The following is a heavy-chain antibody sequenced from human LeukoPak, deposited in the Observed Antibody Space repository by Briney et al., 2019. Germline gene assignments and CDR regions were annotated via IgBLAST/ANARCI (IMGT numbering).Heavy chain of an antibody. CDR2: IIPIFGTV. Sequence: ASVKVSCKASGGTFSSYAISWVRQAPGQGLEWMGGIIPIFGTVNYAQKFQGRVTITADESTSTAYMELSSLRSEDTAVYYCASNPKRYCSGGSCPYYYYGMDVWGQGTTVTVSS. V-gene: IGHV1-69*13. CDR3: ASNPKRYCSGGSCPYYYYGMDV. D-gene: IGHD2-15*01. J-gene: IGHJ6*02. CDR1: GGTFSSYA.